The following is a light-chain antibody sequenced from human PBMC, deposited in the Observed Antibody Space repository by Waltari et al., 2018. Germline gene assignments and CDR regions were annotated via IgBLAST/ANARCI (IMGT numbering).Light chain of an antibody. Sequence: QSALTQPASVSGSPGQSITLPCSGTDSDVGAYDFVSRYQQHPGKAPPLIIYEVSNRPSGISNRFSASKSGNTASLTISGLQAEDEADYYCSSYTTSSAPGVFGTGTRVTVL. CDR3: SSYTTSSAPGV. J-gene: IGLJ1*01. CDR1: DSDVGAYDF. CDR2: EVS. V-gene: IGLV2-14*01.